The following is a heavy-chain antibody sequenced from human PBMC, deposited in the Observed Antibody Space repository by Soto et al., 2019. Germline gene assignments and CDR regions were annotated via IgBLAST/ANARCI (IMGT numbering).Heavy chain of an antibody. CDR2: INHSGST. CDR3: ARHRYCSSTSCYRNYYYGMDV. J-gene: IGHJ6*02. D-gene: IGHD2-2*01. CDR1: GGAFSGHY. V-gene: IGHV4-34*01. Sequence: SATLSLTCAAYGGAFSGHYWSWLRAPPGQGLEWIGEINHSGSTNYNPSLKSRVTISVDTSKNQFSLKLSSVTAADTAVYYCARHRYCSSTSCYRNYYYGMDVWGQGTTVT.